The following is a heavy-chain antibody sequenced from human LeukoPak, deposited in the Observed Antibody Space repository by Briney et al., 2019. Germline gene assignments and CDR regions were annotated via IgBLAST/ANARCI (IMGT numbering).Heavy chain of an antibody. CDR3: AHLRDSSGYYRPLNFDY. CDR2: IYWNDDK. Sequence: ESGPTLVNPTQTLTLTCTFSGFSLSTSGVGVGWIRQPPGKALEWLALIYWNDDKRYSPSLKSRLTITKDTSKNQVVLTMTNMDPVDTATYYCAHLRDSSGYYRPLNFDYWGQGTLVTVSS. V-gene: IGHV2-5*01. D-gene: IGHD3-22*01. J-gene: IGHJ4*02. CDR1: GFSLSTSGVG.